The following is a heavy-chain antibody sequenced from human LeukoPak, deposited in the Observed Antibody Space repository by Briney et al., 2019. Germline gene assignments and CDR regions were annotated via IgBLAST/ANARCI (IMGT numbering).Heavy chain of an antibody. CDR2: INYSGST. CDR1: GGSFSGYY. D-gene: IGHD3-3*01. CDR3: ARGTRYYDFWSGYAGYFDY. V-gene: IGHV4-34*01. J-gene: IGHJ4*02. Sequence: ASETLSLTCAVYGGSFSGYYWSWIRQPPGKGLELIGEINYSGSTNYNPSLKSRVTISVNTSKNQFSLKLSSVTAADTAAYYCARGTRYYDFWSGYAGYFDYWGQGTLVTVSS.